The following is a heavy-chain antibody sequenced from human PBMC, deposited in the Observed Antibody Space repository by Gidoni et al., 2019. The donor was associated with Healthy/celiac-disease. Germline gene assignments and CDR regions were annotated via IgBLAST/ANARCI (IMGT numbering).Heavy chain of an antibody. CDR3: ARSHVDTAMVTN. CDR2: ISYDGSNK. D-gene: IGHD5-18*01. CDR1: GFTFSSYA. Sequence: QVQLLASGGGVVQPGRSLRLSCVASGFTFSSYAMHWVRQAPGKGLEWVAVISYDGSNKYYADSVKGRFTISRDNSKNTLYLQMNSLRAEDTAVYYCARSHVDTAMVTNWGQGTLVTVSS. J-gene: IGHJ4*02. V-gene: IGHV3-30-3*01.